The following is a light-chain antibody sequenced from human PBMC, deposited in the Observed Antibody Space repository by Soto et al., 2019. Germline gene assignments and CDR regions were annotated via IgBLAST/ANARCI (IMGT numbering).Light chain of an antibody. CDR3: QTWGTGIRV. CDR1: SGHSNYA. V-gene: IGLV4-69*01. CDR2: VNSDGSH. J-gene: IGLJ1*01. Sequence: QLVLTQSHSASASLGASVKLTCTLSSGHSNYAIAWHQQQPEKGPRYLMKVNSDGSHRKGDGIPDRFSGSSSGAQRYLAISRLQSEDEADYYCQTWGTGIRVFGTGTKVTVL.